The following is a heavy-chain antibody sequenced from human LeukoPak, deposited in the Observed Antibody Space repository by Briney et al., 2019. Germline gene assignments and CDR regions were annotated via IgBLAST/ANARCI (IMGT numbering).Heavy chain of an antibody. V-gene: IGHV3-21*01. Sequence: GGSLRLSCAGSGFTFSSYSMNWVRQAPGKGLEWVSSIYARNTYMYYTDSLKGRFTISRDDAKNSLYLQMNSLRAEDTAVYYCARVSRIAYSSSWSLDFWGQGTLVTVSS. CDR2: IYARNTYM. CDR1: GFTFSSYS. J-gene: IGHJ4*02. D-gene: IGHD6-13*01. CDR3: ARVSRIAYSSSWSLDF.